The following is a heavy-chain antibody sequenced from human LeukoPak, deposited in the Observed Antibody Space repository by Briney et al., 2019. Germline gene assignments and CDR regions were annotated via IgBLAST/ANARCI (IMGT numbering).Heavy chain of an antibody. Sequence: GGSLRLSCAASGFTFSSYTMTWVRQAPGMGLEWVSAIGGSIDNTYYADSVKGRFTISRDISKNTLYLQMNRLRAEDTAVYDCARGSGDIWGPFPHYCHPWAQRPLVTVFS. CDR2: IGGSIDNT. D-gene: IGHD3-16*01. CDR1: GFTFSSYT. J-gene: IGHJ5*02. CDR3: ARGSGDIWGPFPHYCHP. V-gene: IGHV3-23*01.